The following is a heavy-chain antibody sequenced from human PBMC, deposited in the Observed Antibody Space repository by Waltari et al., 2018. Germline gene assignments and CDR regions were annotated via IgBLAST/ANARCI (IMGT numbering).Heavy chain of an antibody. CDR2: IENKTEGGRT. Sequence: EVHLVESGGGLVEPGGSLRLSCAASGFSFNNAWMNWVRRAPGKGLEWVGRIENKTEGGRTDSAAVVKGRFTISRDDSENTLYLQMNSLKTEDTAVYYCTRGRALFDYWGRGTLVTVSS. CDR3: TRGRALFDY. V-gene: IGHV3-15*07. J-gene: IGHJ4*02. CDR1: GFSFNNAW.